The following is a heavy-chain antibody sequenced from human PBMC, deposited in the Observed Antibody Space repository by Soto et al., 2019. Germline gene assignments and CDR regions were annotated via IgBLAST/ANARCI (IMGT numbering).Heavy chain of an antibody. CDR1: GYTFISYY. CDR2: INPSGGST. D-gene: IGHD2-8*01. CDR3: ARVLRYCTNGVCYNNWFDP. Sequence: QVRLVQSGAEVKKPGASVKVSCKASGYTFISYYMHWVRQAPGQGLEWMGIINPSGGSTIYAQKFQGRVTMTRDTSTSTVYMELSSLRSEDTAVYYCARVLRYCTNGVCYNNWFDPWGQGTLVTVSS. J-gene: IGHJ5*02. V-gene: IGHV1-46*03.